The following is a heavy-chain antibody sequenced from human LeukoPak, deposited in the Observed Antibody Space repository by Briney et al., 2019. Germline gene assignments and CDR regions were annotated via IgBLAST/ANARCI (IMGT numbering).Heavy chain of an antibody. CDR3: ASFYCSGGSCYQYYYYYYMDV. CDR2: ISHRGST. J-gene: IGHJ6*03. Sequence: SETLSLTCTVSGYSISNGYYWGWIRQPPGKGLEWVGSISHRGSTYYNPSLRSRITISLDRSKQKFSLKLTSVTAADTAVYYCASFYCSGGSCYQYYYYYYMDVWGKGTTVTISS. CDR1: GYSISNGYY. V-gene: IGHV4-38-2*02. D-gene: IGHD2-15*01.